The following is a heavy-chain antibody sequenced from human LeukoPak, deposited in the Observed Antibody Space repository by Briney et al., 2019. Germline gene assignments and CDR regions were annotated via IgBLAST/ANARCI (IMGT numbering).Heavy chain of an antibody. CDR3: ARGYTCGY. Sequence: GGSLRLSCAASGFTFSTYWMSWVRQAPGKGLEWVADIKEDGSEINYADSVRGRFAISRDNAKNSLYLQMNSLRAEDTAVYYCARGYTCGYWGQGTLVIVSS. V-gene: IGHV3-7*04. CDR2: IKEDGSEI. J-gene: IGHJ4*02. D-gene: IGHD5-18*01. CDR1: GFTFSTYW.